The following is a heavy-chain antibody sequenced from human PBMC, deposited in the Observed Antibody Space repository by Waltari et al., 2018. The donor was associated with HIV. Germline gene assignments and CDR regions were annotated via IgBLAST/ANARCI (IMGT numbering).Heavy chain of an antibody. CDR2: ISFDGSRE. V-gene: IGHV3-30*04. J-gene: IGHJ4*02. Sequence: QVQLVESGGGVVQPGKSLRLSCAVSGFTLSRYTVNWVRQPPGKGVGWLALISFDGSREIYADSVKGRFTISRDTAKNSLYLQMNSLRAEDTAVYYCARDRTRYYFDSWGQGTLVTVSS. D-gene: IGHD6-6*01. CDR1: GFTLSRYT. CDR3: ARDRTRYYFDS.